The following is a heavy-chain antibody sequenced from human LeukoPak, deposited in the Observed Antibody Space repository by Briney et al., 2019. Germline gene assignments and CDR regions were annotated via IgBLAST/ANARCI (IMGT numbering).Heavy chain of an antibody. Sequence: GRSLRLSCTASGFTFGDYAMSWVRQAPGKGLEWVGFIRSKAYGGTTEYAASVKGRFTISRDDSKSIAYLQMNGLKTEDTAVYYCTRDGSGYSSSWYEADFDYWGQGTLVTVSS. V-gene: IGHV3-49*04. CDR2: IRSKAYGGTT. J-gene: IGHJ4*02. CDR1: GFTFGDYA. CDR3: TRDGSGYSSSWYEADFDY. D-gene: IGHD6-13*01.